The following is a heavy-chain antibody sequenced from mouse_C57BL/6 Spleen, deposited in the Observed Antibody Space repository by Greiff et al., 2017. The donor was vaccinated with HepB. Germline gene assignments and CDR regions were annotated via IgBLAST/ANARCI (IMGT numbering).Heavy chain of an antibody. CDR2: IYPGDGDT. J-gene: IGHJ4*01. V-gene: IGHV1-82*01. D-gene: IGHD1-1*01. CDR1: GYAFSSSW. CDR3: ARATVVAPYAMDY. Sequence: VQRVESGPELVKPGASVKISCKASGYAFSSSWMNWVKQRPGKGLEWIGRIYPGDGDTNYNGKFKGKATLTADKSSSTAYMQLSSLTSEDSAVYFCARATVVAPYAMDYWGQGTSVTGSS.